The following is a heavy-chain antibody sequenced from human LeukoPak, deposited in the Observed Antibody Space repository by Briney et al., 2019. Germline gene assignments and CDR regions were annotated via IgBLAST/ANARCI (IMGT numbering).Heavy chain of an antibody. CDR2: IKQDGSEK. D-gene: IGHD2-2*01. J-gene: IGHJ5*02. CDR1: GFTFSSYW. CDR3: ARDIVVVPAAISGYLWT. V-gene: IGHV3-7*01. Sequence: PGGSLRLPCAASGFTFSSYWMSWVRQAPGKGLEWVANIKQDGSEKYYVDSVKGRFTISRDNAKNSLYLQMNSLRAEDTAVYYCARDIVVVPAAISGYLWTWGQGTLVTVSS.